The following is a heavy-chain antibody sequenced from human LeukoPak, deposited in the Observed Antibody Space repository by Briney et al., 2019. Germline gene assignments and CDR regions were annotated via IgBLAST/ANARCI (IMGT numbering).Heavy chain of an antibody. CDR2: IKKDGSEE. Sequence: GGSLRLSCAASGFTLNSYLMSWVRQAPGRGLEWVANIKKDGSEESYLDSVKGRFTISRDNAENSLFLQMNSLRVEDTALYYCAGGDRNGWYFYYWGQGVLVTVSS. J-gene: IGHJ4*02. V-gene: IGHV3-7*03. CDR3: AGGDRNGWYFYY. D-gene: IGHD6-19*01. CDR1: GFTLNSYL.